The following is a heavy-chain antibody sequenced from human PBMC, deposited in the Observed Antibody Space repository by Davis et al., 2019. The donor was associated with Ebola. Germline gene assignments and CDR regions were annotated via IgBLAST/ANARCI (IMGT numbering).Heavy chain of an antibody. CDR2: ISAGGSST. D-gene: IGHD2-2*02. CDR1: GFTFSRYA. V-gene: IGHV3-23*01. CDR3: ARLDCTSSNCYTGNYYYYYGVDV. J-gene: IGHJ6*02. Sequence: GESLKISCAASGFTFSRYAMSWVRQAPGKGLEWVSGISAGGSSTYYADSVKGRFTISRDNSKNTLYLQVNSLRAEDTALYYCARLDCTSSNCYTGNYYYYYGVDVWGQGTTVTVSS.